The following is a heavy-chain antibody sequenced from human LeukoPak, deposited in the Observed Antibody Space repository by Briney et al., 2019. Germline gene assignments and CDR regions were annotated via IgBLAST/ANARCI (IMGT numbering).Heavy chain of an antibody. J-gene: IGHJ4*02. CDR1: GFTFSSYA. CDR2: LSGSGYNT. CDR3: AKDPYGTRYFDY. D-gene: IGHD2-2*01. V-gene: IGHV3-23*01. Sequence: GGSLRLSCAASGFTFSSYALSLVRQAQGKGLEWVSSLSGSGYNTYYADSVKGRFTISRDNSKNTVYLQMNSLRAEDTAVYYCAKDPYGTRYFDYWGQGTLVTVSS.